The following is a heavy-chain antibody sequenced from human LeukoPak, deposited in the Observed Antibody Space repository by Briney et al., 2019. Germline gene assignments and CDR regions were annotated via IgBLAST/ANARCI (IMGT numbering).Heavy chain of an antibody. J-gene: IGHJ4*02. CDR2: VSYDGSNK. CDR3: ARGGQQLVSLLDY. D-gene: IGHD6-13*01. V-gene: IGHV3-30*04. Sequence: PGGSLRLSCAASGFTFSSYAMHWVRQAPGKGLEWVAVVSYDGSNKYYADSVKGRFTISRDNSKNTLYLQMNSLRPEDTAVYYCARGGQQLVSLLDYWGQGTLVTVSS. CDR1: GFTFSSYA.